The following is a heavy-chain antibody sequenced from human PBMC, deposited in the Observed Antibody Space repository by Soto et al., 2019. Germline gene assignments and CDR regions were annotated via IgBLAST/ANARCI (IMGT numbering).Heavy chain of an antibody. CDR3: ARDGIGGTVFRGFCDY. CDR2: IWYDGSNK. D-gene: IGHD1-7*01. Sequence: QEHLVESGGGVVQPGTSLRLSCAASGSIFRGYGMHWVRQAPGKGLEWVAVIWYDGSNKYYADSVKGRFTISRDNSKNMLYRQMDSLRAEDTAVYYCARDGIGGTVFRGFCDYWGQGTLVTISS. V-gene: IGHV3-33*01. J-gene: IGHJ4*02. CDR1: GSIFRGYG.